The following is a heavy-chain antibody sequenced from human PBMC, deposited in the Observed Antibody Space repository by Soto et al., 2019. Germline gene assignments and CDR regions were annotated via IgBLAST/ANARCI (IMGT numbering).Heavy chain of an antibody. J-gene: IGHJ4*02. D-gene: IGHD2-2*01. V-gene: IGHV3-15*01. CDR1: GVTFSNSW. CDR3: TTAPDYCSSTSCSDY. CDR2: IKSKTDGGTT. Sequence: PGWSLRLSCASSGVTFSNSWMSWVRQAPGKGLEWVGRIKSKTDGGTTDYAAPVKGRFTISRDDSKNTLYLQMNSMKTEDTAVYYCTTAPDYCSSTSCSDYWGKGTLVTVSS.